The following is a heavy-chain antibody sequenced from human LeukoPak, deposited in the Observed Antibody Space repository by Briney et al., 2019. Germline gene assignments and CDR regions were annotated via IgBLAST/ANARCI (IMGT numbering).Heavy chain of an antibody. CDR2: IYYSGST. J-gene: IGHJ4*02. Sequence: SETLSLTCTVSGGSISSSSYYWGWIRQPPGKGREWFRSIYYSGSTYYNSSLKRRVTISVHTSKNQFSLKISSVTAADTAVYYCARDILGWLVDYWGRGTLVTVSS. V-gene: IGHV4-39*02. D-gene: IGHD6-19*01. CDR1: GGSISSSSYY. CDR3: ARDILGWLVDY.